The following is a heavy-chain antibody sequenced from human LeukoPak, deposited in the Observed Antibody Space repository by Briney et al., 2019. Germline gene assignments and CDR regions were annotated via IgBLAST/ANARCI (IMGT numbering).Heavy chain of an antibody. D-gene: IGHD1-26*01. CDR3: ARGSSWGGDY. CDR2: ISGSGGST. CDR1: VFAFSSDS. V-gene: IGHV3-23*01. Sequence: GGSLRLSCAASVFAFSSDSMGWVRQAPWKGLEWVSAISGSGGSTYYADSVKGRFTISRDNSKNTLYLQMNSLRAEDTAVYYCARGSSWGGDYWGQGTLVTVSS. J-gene: IGHJ4*02.